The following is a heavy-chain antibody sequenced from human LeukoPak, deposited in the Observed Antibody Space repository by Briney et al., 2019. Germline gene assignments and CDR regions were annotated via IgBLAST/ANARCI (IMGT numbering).Heavy chain of an antibody. CDR2: IRSNLYGGTP. J-gene: IGHJ4*02. CDR3: TRDQTPYY. V-gene: IGHV3-49*04. CDR1: GFTFGDYA. Sequence: GGSLRLSCTASGFTFGDYAMTWVRQAPGKGLEWVGFIRSNLYGGTPEYAASVKGRFTISRDDSNGIAYLEMDSLKTDDTAVYYCTRDQTPYYWGQGTLVTVSS.